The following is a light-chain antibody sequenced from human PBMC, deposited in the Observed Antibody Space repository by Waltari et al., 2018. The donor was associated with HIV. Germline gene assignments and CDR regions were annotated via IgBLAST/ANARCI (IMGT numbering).Light chain of an antibody. V-gene: IGLV3-1*01. Sequence: SYELTQPPSVSVSPGQTASITCSGDKLGNKYASWYQQRPGQSPVLVIYQDRKRPSGIPGRFSGSNSGNTATLTISGTQARDEADYYCQAWDSSTVVFGGGTKLTVL. CDR2: QDR. CDR3: QAWDSSTVV. J-gene: IGLJ2*01. CDR1: KLGNKY.